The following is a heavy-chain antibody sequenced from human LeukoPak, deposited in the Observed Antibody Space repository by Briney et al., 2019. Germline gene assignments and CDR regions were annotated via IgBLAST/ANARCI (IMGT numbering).Heavy chain of an antibody. V-gene: IGHV4-39*01. D-gene: IGHD2-15*01. J-gene: IGHJ6*02. CDR2: IHSSGNS. CDR1: GGSISGTDLY. CDR3: EKDSHLDV. Sequence: SETLCLTCTVSGGSISGTDLYWGWIRQLPGQGLEWIGNIHSSGNSFCNPSLKSRVTISVDTSKNQFSLKLSSVTAADTAVYYCEKDSHLDVWGQGTTVTVSS.